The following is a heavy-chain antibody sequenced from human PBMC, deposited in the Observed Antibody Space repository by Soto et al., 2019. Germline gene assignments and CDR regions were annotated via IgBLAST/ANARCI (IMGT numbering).Heavy chain of an antibody. CDR2: INPSGGST. D-gene: IGHD3-10*01. CDR1: GYTFTSYY. V-gene: IGHV1-46*01. CDR3: AKDLPGELLPTCFDS. J-gene: IGHJ5*01. Sequence: ASVKVSCKASGYTFTSYYMHWVRQAPGQGLEWMGIINPSGGSTSYAQKFQGRFTISRDNSKSTLYLQMTSLRAEDTALYYCAKDLPGELLPTCFDSWGPGTLVTVSS.